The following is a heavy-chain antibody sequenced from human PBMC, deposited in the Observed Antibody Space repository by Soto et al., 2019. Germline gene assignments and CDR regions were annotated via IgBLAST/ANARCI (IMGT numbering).Heavy chain of an antibody. CDR1: GGSISSYY. CDR2: VYHSGRT. Sequence: SGTLSLTCTVSGGSISSYYWSWIRQSPEKGLEWIGYVYHSGRTNYNPSLKSRVTISVDTSKNQFSLQLSAVTAADTAVYYCDAVTAVRPILDYRGHGVLVTVSS. J-gene: IGHJ4*01. V-gene: IGHV4-59*01. D-gene: IGHD2-21*02. CDR3: DAVTAVRPILDY.